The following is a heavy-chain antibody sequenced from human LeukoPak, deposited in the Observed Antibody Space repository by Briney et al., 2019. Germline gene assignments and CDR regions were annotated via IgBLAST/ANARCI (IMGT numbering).Heavy chain of an antibody. CDR3: ARSGSYNPEQFDY. CDR1: GFTFTSYS. CDR2: ISGGGGST. V-gene: IGHV3-23*01. D-gene: IGHD1-26*01. J-gene: IGHJ4*02. Sequence: GGSLRLSCAASGFTFTSYSMNWVRQAPGKGLEWVSTISGGGGSTYYADSVKGRFTISRDNSKNTLYLQMNSLRAEDTAVYYCARSGSYNPEQFDYWGQGTLVTVSS.